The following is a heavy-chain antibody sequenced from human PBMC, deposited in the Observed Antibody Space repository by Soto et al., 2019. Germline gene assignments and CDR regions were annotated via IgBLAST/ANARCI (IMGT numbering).Heavy chain of an antibody. J-gene: IGHJ6*02. V-gene: IGHV1-18*04. CDR3: AREGAYGGGAGPFYYYYYGMDV. CDR1: GYTFTSYG. CDR2: ISAYNGNT. D-gene: IGHD3-16*01. Sequence: ASVKVSCKASGYTFTSYGISWVRQAPGQGLEWMGWISAYNGNTNYAQKLQGRVPMTTDTSTSTAYMELRSLRSDDTAVYYCAREGAYGGGAGPFYYYYYGMDVWGQGTTVTVSS.